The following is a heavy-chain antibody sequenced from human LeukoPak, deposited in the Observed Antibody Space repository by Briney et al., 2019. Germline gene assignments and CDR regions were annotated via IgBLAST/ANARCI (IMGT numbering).Heavy chain of an antibody. D-gene: IGHD3-22*01. CDR3: ARDHYYDSSGSQDAFDI. Sequence: GASVNVSCTASGYTFTSYGISWVRQAPGQGLEWMGWISAYNGNTNYAQKLQGRVTMTTDTSTSTAYMELRSLRSDDTAVYYCARDHYYDSSGSQDAFDIWGQGTMVTVSS. CDR1: GYTFTSYG. V-gene: IGHV1-18*01. CDR2: ISAYNGNT. J-gene: IGHJ3*02.